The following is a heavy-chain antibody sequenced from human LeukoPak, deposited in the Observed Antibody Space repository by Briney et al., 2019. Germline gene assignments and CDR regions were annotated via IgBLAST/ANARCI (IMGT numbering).Heavy chain of an antibody. Sequence: MAGGSLRLSCAASGFTFSSYSMNWVRQAPGKGLEWVSSISSSSSYIYYADSVKGRFTISRDNAKNSLYLQMNSLRAEDTAVYYCARDKCSGGSCFLPDIWGQGTMVTVSS. D-gene: IGHD2-15*01. CDR2: ISSSSSYI. J-gene: IGHJ3*02. CDR1: GFTFSSYS. V-gene: IGHV3-21*01. CDR3: ARDKCSGGSCFLPDI.